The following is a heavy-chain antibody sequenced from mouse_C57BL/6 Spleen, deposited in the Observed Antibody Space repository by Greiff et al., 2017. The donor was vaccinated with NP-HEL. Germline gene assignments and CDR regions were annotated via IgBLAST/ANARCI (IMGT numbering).Heavy chain of an antibody. CDR2: ISYDGSN. Sequence: DVQLQESGPGLVKPSQSLSLTCSVTGYSITSGYYWNWIRQFPGNKLEWMGYISYDGSNNYNPSLKNRISITRDTSKNQFFLKLNSVTTEDTATYYCARDYLAWFAYWGQGTLVTVSA. J-gene: IGHJ3*01. D-gene: IGHD5-5*01. V-gene: IGHV3-6*01. CDR1: GYSITSGYY. CDR3: ARDYLAWFAY.